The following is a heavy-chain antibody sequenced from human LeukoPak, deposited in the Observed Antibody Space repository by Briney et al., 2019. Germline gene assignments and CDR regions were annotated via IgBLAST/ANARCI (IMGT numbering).Heavy chain of an antibody. J-gene: IGHJ1*01. D-gene: IGHD2-21*02. Sequence: GGSLRLSCTGSGFTFSRYSINWVRQAPGKGLEWVSVIWGNGYTTYYADSAKGRFTISRDNAQNSMYLQMNSLRVEDTAVYYCTSWGDTTAEYFQRWGQGTLVTVSS. CDR3: TSWGDTTAEYFQR. V-gene: IGHV3-48*04. CDR1: GFTFSRYS. CDR2: IWGNGYTT.